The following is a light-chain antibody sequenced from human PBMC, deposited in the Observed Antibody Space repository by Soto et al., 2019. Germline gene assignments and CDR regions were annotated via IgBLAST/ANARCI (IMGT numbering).Light chain of an antibody. Sequence: QSVLTQPPSVSGAPGQRVTISCTGSSSNIGAGHAVHWYQQLPGTAPKLLIYDNNERPSGIPDRFSGSKSGTSATLGIAGLQTGDEADYYCGSWDSSLSGVVFGGGTKLTVL. CDR2: DNN. J-gene: IGLJ2*01. CDR1: SSNIGAGHA. CDR3: GSWDSSLSGVV. V-gene: IGLV1-51*01.